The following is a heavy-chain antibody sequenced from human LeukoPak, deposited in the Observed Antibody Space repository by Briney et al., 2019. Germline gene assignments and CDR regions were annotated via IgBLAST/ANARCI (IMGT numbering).Heavy chain of an antibody. CDR1: GFRFSDFP. Sequence: GGSLRLSCAASGFRFSDFPMTWVRQAPGKGPEWVSAIGGRGGSTYYADSVGGRFTISRDNSKDMVYLQMNSLKTGDTAVYYCTRDLGAYAQWGQGTLVTVSS. V-gene: IGHV3-23*01. J-gene: IGHJ4*02. CDR2: IGGRGGST. CDR3: TRDLGAYAQ. D-gene: IGHD1-26*01.